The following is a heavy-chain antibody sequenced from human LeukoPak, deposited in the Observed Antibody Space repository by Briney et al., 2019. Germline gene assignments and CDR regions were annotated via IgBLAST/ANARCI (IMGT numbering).Heavy chain of an antibody. CDR2: ISWNSGSI. D-gene: IGHD3-22*01. V-gene: IGHV3-9*01. J-gene: IGHJ6*03. CDR1: GFTFDDYA. CDR3: AKDGGGYYPYYYYYMDV. Sequence: PGGSLRLSCAASGFTFDDYAMHWVRQAPGKGLEWVSGISWNSGSIGYADSVKGRFTISRDNAKNSLYLQMNSLRAEDTAVYYCAKDGGGYYPYYYYYMDVWGKGTTVTISS.